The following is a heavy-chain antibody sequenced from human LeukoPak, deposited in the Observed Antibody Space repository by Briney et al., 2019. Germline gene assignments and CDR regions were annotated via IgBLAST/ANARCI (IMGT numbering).Heavy chain of an antibody. CDR1: GFTFSSYW. CDR2: IKHNGDEL. J-gene: IGHJ6*03. CDR3: ARVSRGIISLTTYYSYYSMDV. D-gene: IGHD3-10*01. V-gene: IGHV3-7*01. Sequence: PGRSLRLSCAASGFTFSSYWMTWVRQAPGKGLEWGANIKHNGDELKYVDSVEDRFTISRDNAKNSLYLHMTSRRGGDTAVYYCARVSRGIISLTTYYSYYSMDVWGKGTTVTVSS.